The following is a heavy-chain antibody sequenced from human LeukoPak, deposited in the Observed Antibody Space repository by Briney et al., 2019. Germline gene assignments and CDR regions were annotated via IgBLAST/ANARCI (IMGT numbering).Heavy chain of an antibody. D-gene: IGHD2-8*01. CDR2: GYYSGNT. Sequence: TETLSLTCIFTGTSLTSYYWNWIRQAPGQGPDWIGYGYYSGNTKYKHPLKSRVTISVVTSKNQYSLRLSSVTAADTAVYFCAKWASDNRAFDLWGQGTLVTVSS. CDR1: GTSLTSYY. V-gene: IGHV4-59*08. J-gene: IGHJ4*02. CDR3: AKWASDNRAFDL.